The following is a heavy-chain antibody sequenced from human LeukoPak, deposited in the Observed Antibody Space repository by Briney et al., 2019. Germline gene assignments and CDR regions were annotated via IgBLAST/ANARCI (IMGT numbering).Heavy chain of an antibody. CDR2: ISAYNGNT. CDR3: ARDDVVVPAAMGLGAFDI. J-gene: IGHJ3*02. V-gene: IGHV1-18*01. Sequence: ASVNVSCKASGYTFTSYGISWVRQAPGQGLEWMGWISAYNGNTNYAQKLQGRVTMTTDTSTSTAYMELRSLRSDDTAVYYCARDDVVVPAAMGLGAFDIWGQGTMVTVSS. D-gene: IGHD2-2*01. CDR1: GYTFTSYG.